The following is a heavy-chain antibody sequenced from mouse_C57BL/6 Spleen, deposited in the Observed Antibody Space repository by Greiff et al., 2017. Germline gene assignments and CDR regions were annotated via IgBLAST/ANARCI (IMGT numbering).Heavy chain of an antibody. D-gene: IGHD4-1*01. CDR3: TRLWDGGY. V-gene: IGHV1-5*01. CDR1: GYTFTSYW. Sequence: VPLQQSGTVLARPGASVKMSCKTSGYTFTSYWMHWVKPRPGQGLEWIGAIYPGNSDSSYNQTFQGTAKLTAVTSASTAYRELSSLTNEDSAVYYCTRLWDGGYWGQGTTLTVSS. CDR2: IYPGNSDS. J-gene: IGHJ2*01.